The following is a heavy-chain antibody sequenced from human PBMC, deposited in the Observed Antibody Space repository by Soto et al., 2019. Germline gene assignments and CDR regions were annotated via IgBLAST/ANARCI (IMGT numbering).Heavy chain of an antibody. CDR2: IDPSDSQT. D-gene: IGHD3-22*01. CDR1: GYSFAGYW. J-gene: IGHJ5*02. Sequence: GESLKISCKGSGYSFAGYWITWVRQMPGKGLEWMGRIDPSDSQTYYSPSFRGHVTISAAKSITTVFLQWGSLQASGTAMYFCARLVRSSGAACDRGFDHWGQGTLGTGS. CDR3: ARLVRSSGAACDRGFDH. V-gene: IGHV5-10-1*01.